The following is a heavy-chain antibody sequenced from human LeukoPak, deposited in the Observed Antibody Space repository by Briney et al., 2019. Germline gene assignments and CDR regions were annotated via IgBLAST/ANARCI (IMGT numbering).Heavy chain of an antibody. CDR2: TYYRSKWHN. Sequence: SSQTLSLTCDISGDSVSSNSAAWNWIRQSPSRGLEWLGRTYYRSKWHNDYAVSVKSRITINPDTSKNQFSLQLNSVTAADTAVYYCARGKIGYDSSVAGGYWGQGTLVTVSS. CDR1: GDSVSSNSAA. CDR3: ARGKIGYDSSVAGGY. V-gene: IGHV6-1*01. D-gene: IGHD3-22*01. J-gene: IGHJ4*02.